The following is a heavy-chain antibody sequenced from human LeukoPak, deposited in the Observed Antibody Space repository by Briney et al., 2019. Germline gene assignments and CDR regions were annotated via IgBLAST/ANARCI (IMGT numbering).Heavy chain of an antibody. V-gene: IGHV4-39*01. CDR1: GGSIRSSYYY. D-gene: IGHD2-2*01. J-gene: IGHJ4*02. CDR3: ARGACSSTSCYCDY. Sequence: SETLSLTCTVSGGSIRSSYYYWGWIRQPPGKGLEWIGTIHYSGSTYYNLSLKSRVTISVDTSRNQFSLKLNSVTAADTAVYYCARGACSSTSCYCDYWGQGTLVTVSS. CDR2: IHYSGST.